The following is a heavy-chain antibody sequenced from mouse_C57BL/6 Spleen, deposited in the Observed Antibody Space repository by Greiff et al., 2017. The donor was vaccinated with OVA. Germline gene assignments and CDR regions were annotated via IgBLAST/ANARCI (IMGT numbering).Heavy chain of an antibody. CDR1: GYAFSSSW. CDR3: ARERGYGYFDV. V-gene: IGHV1-82*01. J-gene: IGHJ1*03. Sequence: QVQLQQSGPELVKPGASVKISCKASGYAFSSSWMNWVKQRPGKGLEWIGRIYPGDGDTNYNGKFKGKATLTADKSSSTAYMQLSSLTSEDSAVYFWARERGYGYFDVWGTGTTVTVSA. CDR2: IYPGDGDT.